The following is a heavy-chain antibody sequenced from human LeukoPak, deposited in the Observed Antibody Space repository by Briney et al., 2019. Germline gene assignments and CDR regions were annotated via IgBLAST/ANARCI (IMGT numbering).Heavy chain of an antibody. D-gene: IGHD3-10*01. CDR1: GYTFTGYY. CDR3: ARGRRGRWFDNWFDP. Sequence: ASVKVSCKASGYTFTGYYMHWVRQAPGQGLEWMGWINPNSGGTNYAQKFQGRVTMTRDTSISTAYMELSRLRSDDTAVYYCARGRRGRWFDNWFDPWGQGTLVTVSS. CDR2: INPNSGGT. V-gene: IGHV1-2*02. J-gene: IGHJ5*02.